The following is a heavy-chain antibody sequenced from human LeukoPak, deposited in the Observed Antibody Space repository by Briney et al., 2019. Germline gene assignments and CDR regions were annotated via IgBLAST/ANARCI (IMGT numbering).Heavy chain of an antibody. Sequence: PSETLSLTCTVSGDSISSGDYYWSWIRQPAGKGLEWIGRISSSGSTNYNPSLKSRVTISVDTSKNQFSLKLSSVTAADTAVYYCARALGGKVATVGFRRYYYYMDVWGKGTTVTISS. V-gene: IGHV4-61*02. CDR3: ARALGGKVATVGFRRYYYYMDV. J-gene: IGHJ6*03. D-gene: IGHD5-12*01. CDR1: GDSISSGDYY. CDR2: ISSSGST.